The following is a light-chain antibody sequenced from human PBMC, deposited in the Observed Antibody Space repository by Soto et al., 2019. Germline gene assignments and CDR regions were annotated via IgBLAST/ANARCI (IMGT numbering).Light chain of an antibody. Sequence: IMLTQSPGTPSLSPGERATLSCRASQSVSSSYLAWYQQKPGQAPRLLIYGASNRATGIPDRFSGGGSGTDFTLTISRLEPEDFAVYYCQQYGSSPGTFGQGTKVDI. J-gene: IGKJ1*01. CDR1: QSVSSSY. CDR3: QQYGSSPGT. V-gene: IGKV3-20*01. CDR2: GAS.